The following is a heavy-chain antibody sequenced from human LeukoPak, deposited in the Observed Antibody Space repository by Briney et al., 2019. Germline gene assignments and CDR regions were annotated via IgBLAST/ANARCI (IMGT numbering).Heavy chain of an antibody. CDR1: GGSISSYY. D-gene: IGHD2-15*01. V-gene: IGHV4-59*08. CDR3: ARGGYCSGGSCYTPRGVYYMDV. CDR2: IYYSGST. Sequence: SETLSLTCTVSGGSISSYYWSWIRQPPGKGLEWIGYIYYSGSTNYNPSLKSRVTISVDTSKNQFSLKLSSVTAADTAVYYCARGGYCSGGSCYTPRGVYYMDVWGKGTTVTVSS. J-gene: IGHJ6*03.